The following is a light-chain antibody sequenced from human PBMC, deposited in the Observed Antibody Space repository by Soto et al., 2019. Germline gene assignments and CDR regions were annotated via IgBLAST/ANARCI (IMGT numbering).Light chain of an antibody. V-gene: IGLV2-14*01. CDR3: SSYTSSSTLV. Sequence: QSALTQPASVSGSPGQSITISCTGTSSDVGRYNHVSWYQQHPGKVPKLIIYEVTNRPSGVSNRFSGSKSGNTASLTISGLQAVDEADYYCSSYTSSSTLVFGGGTKVTVL. CDR1: SSDVGRYNH. J-gene: IGLJ3*02. CDR2: EVT.